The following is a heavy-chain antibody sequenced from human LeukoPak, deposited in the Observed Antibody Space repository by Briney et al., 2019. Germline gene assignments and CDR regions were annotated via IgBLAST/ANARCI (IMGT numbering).Heavy chain of an antibody. Sequence: PGGSLRLSCAASGFTFSSYTMKWVRQTPGKGLEWVSSISSSSSYIYQADSVKGRFTISRDNAKNSLYLQMNSLRAEDTAVYYCARAYSSSSHGIDYWGQGTLVTVSS. CDR2: ISSSSSYI. D-gene: IGHD6-6*01. V-gene: IGHV3-21*01. CDR3: ARAYSSSSHGIDY. CDR1: GFTFSSYT. J-gene: IGHJ4*02.